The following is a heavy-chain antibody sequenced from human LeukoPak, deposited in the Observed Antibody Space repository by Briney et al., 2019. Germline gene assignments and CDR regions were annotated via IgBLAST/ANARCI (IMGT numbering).Heavy chain of an antibody. CDR1: GFTFSSYW. CDR3: ASGIYDSSGYFFDY. D-gene: IGHD3-22*01. Sequence: PGGSLRLSCAASGFTFSSYWMSWLRQAPGKGPEWVANIKQDGSEKDYVDSVKGRFTISRDNARNSLFLQMNSLRAEDTAVYYCASGIYDSSGYFFDYWGQGTLVTVSS. V-gene: IGHV3-7*05. CDR2: IKQDGSEK. J-gene: IGHJ4*02.